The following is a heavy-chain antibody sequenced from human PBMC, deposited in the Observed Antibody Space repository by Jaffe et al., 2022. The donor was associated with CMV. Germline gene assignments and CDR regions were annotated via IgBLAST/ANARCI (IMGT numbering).Heavy chain of an antibody. CDR2: IIPILGIA. V-gene: IGHV1-69*09. CDR3: AREMIAAAGSRGRGGAFDI. J-gene: IGHJ3*02. CDR1: GGTFSSYA. Sequence: QVQLVQSGAEVKKPGSSVKVSCKASGGTFSSYAISWVRQAPGQGLEWMGRIIPILGIANYAQKFQGRVTITADKSTSTAYMELSSLRSEDTAVYYCAREMIAAAGSRGRGGAFDIWGQGTMVTVSS. D-gene: IGHD6-13*01.